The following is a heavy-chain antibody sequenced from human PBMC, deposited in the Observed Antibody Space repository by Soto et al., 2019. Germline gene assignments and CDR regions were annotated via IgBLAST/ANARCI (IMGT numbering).Heavy chain of an antibody. V-gene: IGHV3-30-3*01. CDR1: GFTFSSYA. J-gene: IGHJ4*02. CDR3: ARGMTSAYYDFWSGYPNPTDY. D-gene: IGHD3-3*01. CDR2: ISYDGSNK. Sequence: GGSLRLSCAASGFTFSSYAMHWVRQAPCKGLEWVAVISYDGSNKYYADSVKGRFTISRDNSKNTLYLQMNSLRAEDTAVYYCARGMTSAYYDFWSGYPNPTDYWGQGTLVTVSS.